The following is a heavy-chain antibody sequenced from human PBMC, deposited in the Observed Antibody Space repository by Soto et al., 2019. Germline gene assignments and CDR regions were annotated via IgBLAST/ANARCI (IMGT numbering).Heavy chain of an antibody. CDR1: GFTFSSYG. V-gene: IGHV3-30*18. CDR2: ISYDGSNT. Sequence: QVQLVESGGGVVQPGRSLRLSCVASGFTFSSYGMHWVRQAPGKGLEWVAIISYDGSNTYYADSVKGRFTISRDNSKNKLELQMNSLKTEDKSWYYCAKGGGLRGSYYISGSYYFDYWGQGTLVTVSS. CDR3: AKGGGLRGSYYISGSYYFDY. D-gene: IGHD1-26*01. J-gene: IGHJ4*02.